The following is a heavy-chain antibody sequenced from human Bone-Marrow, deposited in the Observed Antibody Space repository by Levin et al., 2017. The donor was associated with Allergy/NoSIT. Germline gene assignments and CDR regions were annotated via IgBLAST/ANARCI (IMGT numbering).Heavy chain of an antibody. CDR3: ARGDTQMHRNDAFDI. D-gene: IGHD5-24*01. CDR2: ISIDSSHI. CDR1: GFDFSIYA. Sequence: GGSLRLSCAASGFDFSIYAMNWARQAPGKGLEWLSSISIDSSHIYYADSVRGRFTISRDNAKNSLYLQMNSLRAEDTAVYYCARGDTQMHRNDAFDIWGQGTVVTVSS. V-gene: IGHV3-21*01. J-gene: IGHJ3*02.